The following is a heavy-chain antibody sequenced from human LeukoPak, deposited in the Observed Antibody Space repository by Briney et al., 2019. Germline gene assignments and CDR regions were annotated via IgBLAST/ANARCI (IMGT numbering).Heavy chain of an antibody. Sequence: ASETLSLTCAVSGGSISSGGYSWSWIRQPPGKGLEWIGYIYHSGSTYYNPSLKSRVTISVDTSKNQFSLKLSSVTAADTAVYYCASFYGDYGIWGQGTLVTVSS. D-gene: IGHD4-17*01. CDR1: GGSISSGGYS. CDR3: ASFYGDYGI. CDR2: IYHSGST. J-gene: IGHJ4*02. V-gene: IGHV4-30-2*01.